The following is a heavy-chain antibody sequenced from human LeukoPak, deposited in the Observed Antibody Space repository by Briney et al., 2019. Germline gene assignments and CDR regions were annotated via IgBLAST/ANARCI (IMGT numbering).Heavy chain of an antibody. D-gene: IGHD2-15*01. Sequence: ASVKVSCKASGYTFTGYYMHWVRQAPGQGLEWMGWINPNSGGTNYAQKFQGRVTMTRDTSISTAYMELSRLRSDDTAVYYCARASAGIVVVVAAFDYWGQETLVTVSS. J-gene: IGHJ4*02. CDR2: INPNSGGT. CDR3: ARASAGIVVVVAAFDY. CDR1: GYTFTGYY. V-gene: IGHV1-2*02.